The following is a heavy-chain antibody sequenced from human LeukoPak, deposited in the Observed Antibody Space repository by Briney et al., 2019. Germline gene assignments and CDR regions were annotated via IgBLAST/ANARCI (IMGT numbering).Heavy chain of an antibody. J-gene: IGHJ6*02. V-gene: IGHV1-69*01. D-gene: IGHD5-18*01. CDR3: ARERFSRGYSYGYYYYYGMDV. CDR1: GGTFSSYA. Sequence: SVKVSCKASGGTFSSYAISWVRQAPGQGLEWMGGIIPIFGTANYAQKFQGRVTITADESTSTAYMELSSLRSEDTAVYYCARERFSRGYSYGYYYYYGMDVWGPGTTVTVSS. CDR2: IIPIFGTA.